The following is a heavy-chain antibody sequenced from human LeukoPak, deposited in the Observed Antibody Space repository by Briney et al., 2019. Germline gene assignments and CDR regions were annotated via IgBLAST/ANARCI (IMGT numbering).Heavy chain of an antibody. CDR2: IYPGDSDT. V-gene: IGHV5-51*01. J-gene: IGHJ4*02. CDR3: ARADSGSYLAYYFDC. Sequence: GASLQISCKGSGYSFTSYWIGCGRQLPGKGLGWMGIIYPGDSDTRYSPSFQGQVTISADESISTAYLQWSSLKASDTAMYYCARADSGSYLAYYFDCGGQGTLVTVSS. CDR1: GYSFTSYW. D-gene: IGHD1-26*01.